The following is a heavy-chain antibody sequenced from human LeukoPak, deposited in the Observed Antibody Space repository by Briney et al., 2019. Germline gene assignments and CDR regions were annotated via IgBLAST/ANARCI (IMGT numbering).Heavy chain of an antibody. CDR2: IYTSGST. CDR1: GGSISSGSYY. D-gene: IGHD2-2*01. Sequence: SQTLSLTCTVSGGSISSGSYYWSWIRQPAGKGLEWIGRIYTSGSTNYNPYLRSRVTISVDTSKNQFSLKLSSVTAADTAVYYCARGIVVVPAAGGFDYYYYMDVWGKGTTVTVSS. J-gene: IGHJ6*03. V-gene: IGHV4-61*02. CDR3: ARGIVVVPAAGGFDYYYYMDV.